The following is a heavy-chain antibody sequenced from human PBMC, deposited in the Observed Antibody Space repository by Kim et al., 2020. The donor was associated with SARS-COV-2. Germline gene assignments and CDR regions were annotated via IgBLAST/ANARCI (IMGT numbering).Heavy chain of an antibody. CDR3: ARRKYYYDSSGRHFDS. D-gene: IGHD3-22*01. CDR1: GGSFSGYY. J-gene: IGHJ4*02. Sequence: SETLSLTCAVYGGSFSGYYWSWIRQPPGKGLEWIGEINHSGSTNYNPSLKSRVTISVDTSKNQFSLKLSSVTAADTAVYYCARRKYYYDSSGRHFDSWGQGTLVTVSS. CDR2: INHSGST. V-gene: IGHV4-34*01.